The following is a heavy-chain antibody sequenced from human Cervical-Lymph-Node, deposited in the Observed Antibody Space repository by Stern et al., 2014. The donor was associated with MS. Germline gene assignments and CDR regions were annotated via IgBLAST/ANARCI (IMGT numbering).Heavy chain of an antibody. CDR2: INPSTGAT. CDR1: GYTFIDYY. V-gene: IGHV1-2*02. Sequence: VQLVQSGAEVKKPGASVTVSCKASGYTFIDYYIHWVRQAPGQGFEWLGWINPSTGATNYGQKFQGRVTMTRDTSINTAYVELRRLRSDDTAVYFCAKVAWELLGAFDIWGQGTLIPVSS. D-gene: IGHD2-15*01. J-gene: IGHJ3*02. CDR3: AKVAWELLGAFDI.